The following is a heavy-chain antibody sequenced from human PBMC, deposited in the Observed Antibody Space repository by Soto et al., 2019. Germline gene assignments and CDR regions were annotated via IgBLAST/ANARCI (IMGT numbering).Heavy chain of an antibody. V-gene: IGHV4-30-2*01. D-gene: IGHD6-6*01. Sequence: PSETLSLTCAVSGGSISSGGYSWSWIRQPPGKGLEWIGYIYHSGSTNYNPSLKSRVTISVDTSKNQFSLKLSSVTAADTAVYYCARDARNGMDVWGQGTTVTVSS. CDR1: GGSISSGGYS. CDR2: IYHSGST. J-gene: IGHJ6*02. CDR3: ARDARNGMDV.